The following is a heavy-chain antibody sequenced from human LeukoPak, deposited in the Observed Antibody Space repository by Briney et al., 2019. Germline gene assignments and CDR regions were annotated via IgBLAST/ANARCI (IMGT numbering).Heavy chain of an antibody. CDR1: GTGFTSYW. CDR2: IYPGDSDT. J-gene: IGHJ3*02. V-gene: IGHV5-51*01. D-gene: IGHD3-22*01. Sequence: GESLKISGRVSGTGFTSYWIGGVRRLPGKGLEGLGTIYPGDSDTRYSPSFQGQVTISADKSISTAYLQWSSLKASDTAMYYCARHYYDSSGFPDAFDIWGQGTMVTVSS. CDR3: ARHYYDSSGFPDAFDI.